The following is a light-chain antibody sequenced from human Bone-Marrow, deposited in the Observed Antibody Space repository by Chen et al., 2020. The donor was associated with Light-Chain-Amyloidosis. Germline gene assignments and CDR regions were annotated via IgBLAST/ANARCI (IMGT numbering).Light chain of an antibody. J-gene: IGLJ3*02. V-gene: IGLV1-44*01. Sequence: QSVLTQPPSASGTPGQRVTISCSGSSSNIGINTVNWYQQVPGTAPKLLIYINDRRPSGFPGRFSGSRSGTSAPLAIRGLQSEDEADYYCAAWADSLKGWVFGGGTKLTDL. CDR1: SSNIGINT. CDR2: IND. CDR3: AAWADSLKGWV.